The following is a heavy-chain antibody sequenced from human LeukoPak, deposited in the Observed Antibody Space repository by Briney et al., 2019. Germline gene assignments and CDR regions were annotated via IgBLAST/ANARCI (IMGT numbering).Heavy chain of an antibody. CDR2: ISYDGNEK. Sequence: HPGGSLRLSCAASGFTFSSYAIHWVRQAPGKGLEWVAVISYDGNEKYYADSVKGRFTISRDNFKNTLYPQMNSLRAEDTAVYYCARRMIVGYGANDLDNWGQGTLVTVSP. CDR1: GFTFSSYA. J-gene: IGHJ4*02. D-gene: IGHD3-22*01. V-gene: IGHV3-30*04. CDR3: ARRMIVGYGANDLDN.